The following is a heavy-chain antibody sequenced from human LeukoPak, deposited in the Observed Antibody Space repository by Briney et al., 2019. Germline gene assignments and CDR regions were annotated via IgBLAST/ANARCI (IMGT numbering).Heavy chain of an antibody. D-gene: IGHD2/OR15-2a*01. Sequence: GGSLRLSCAASGFTFSDFGMNWVRQAPGKGLEWVAFIKGDETEKHYVDSLKGRFTISRDNAENSLSLQMYSLTVEDTAVYFCARGRFFYGWGIDVWGQGTTVIVSS. J-gene: IGHJ6*02. CDR3: ARGRFFYGWGIDV. V-gene: IGHV3-7*01. CDR2: IKGDETEK. CDR1: GFTFSDFG.